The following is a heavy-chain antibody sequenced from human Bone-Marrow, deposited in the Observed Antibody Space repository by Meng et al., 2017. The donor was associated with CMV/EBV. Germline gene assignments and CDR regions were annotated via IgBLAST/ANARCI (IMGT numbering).Heavy chain of an antibody. CDR3: STVAIGYCSSSGCYGGDY. Sequence: AWMSGVRQAPGKGLKWVGRIKSNTDGGTTDYAAPVNGRFTISRDDSKNTLYLQMNSLKTEDTAVYYCSTVAIGYCSSSGCYGGDYWGQGTLVTVSS. J-gene: IGHJ4*02. V-gene: IGHV3-15*01. D-gene: IGHD2-2*01. CDR2: IKSNTDGGTT. CDR1: AW.